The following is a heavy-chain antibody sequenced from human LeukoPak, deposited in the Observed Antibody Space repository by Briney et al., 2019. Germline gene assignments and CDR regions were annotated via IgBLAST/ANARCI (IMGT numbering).Heavy chain of an antibody. J-gene: IGHJ4*02. CDR3: TRDIAWDV. CDR2: VRAEAYGGNT. V-gene: IGHV3-49*04. Sequence: GGSLRLSCTASGFTFADYSISWVRQAPGKGLEWVGFVRAEAYGGNTEYAASVKGRFTMSRADSKSIAYLQMNSLKIEDSAVYYCTRDIAWDVWGLGTLVTVSS. CDR1: GFTFADYS. D-gene: IGHD6-13*01.